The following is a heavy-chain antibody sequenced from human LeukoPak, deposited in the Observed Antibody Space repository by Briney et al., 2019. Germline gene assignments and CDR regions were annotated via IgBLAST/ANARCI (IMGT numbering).Heavy chain of an antibody. V-gene: IGHV3-30*03. Sequence: GSLRLSCAASGFTLNTIAMPWVRQPPAKGLEWVASVTFDGSSEYYADSVKGRFTISRDNSNNTLYLQMKSLTPEDTAIYFCARRAPRTRSWGQGALVTVSS. D-gene: IGHD1-7*01. CDR2: VTFDGSSE. CDR3: ARRAPRTRS. J-gene: IGHJ4*02. CDR1: GFTLNTIA.